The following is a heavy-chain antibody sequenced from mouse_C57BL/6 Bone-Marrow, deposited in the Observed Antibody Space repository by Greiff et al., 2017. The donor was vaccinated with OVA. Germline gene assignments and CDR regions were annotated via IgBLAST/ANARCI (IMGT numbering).Heavy chain of an antibody. CDR2: IYPRSDNT. Sequence: QVQLQQSGAELARPGASVKLSCKASGYTFTSYGISWVKQRTGQGLEWIGEIYPRSDNTYYNEKFKGKATLTADKSSSTAYMELRSLTSEDSAVYFCANYYGSSYNWFAYWGQGTLVTVSA. V-gene: IGHV1-81*01. CDR3: ANYYGSSYNWFAY. CDR1: GYTFTSYG. J-gene: IGHJ3*01. D-gene: IGHD1-1*01.